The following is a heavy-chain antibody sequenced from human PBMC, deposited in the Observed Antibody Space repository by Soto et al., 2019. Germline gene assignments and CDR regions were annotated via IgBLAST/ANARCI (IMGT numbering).Heavy chain of an antibody. CDR3: ASNSSGWYGLGY. D-gene: IGHD6-19*01. Sequence: SVTLSLTCTVSGGSISSYYWSWIRQPPGKGLEWIGYIYYSGTTSYNPSLKSRVTISVDSSKNQFSLKLSSVTAADTAVYYCASNSSGWYGLGYWGLGTLVTGSS. V-gene: IGHV4-59*01. J-gene: IGHJ4*02. CDR2: IYYSGTT. CDR1: GGSISSYY.